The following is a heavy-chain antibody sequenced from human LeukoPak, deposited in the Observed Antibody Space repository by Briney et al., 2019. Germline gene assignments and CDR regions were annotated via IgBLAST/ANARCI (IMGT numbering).Heavy chain of an antibody. V-gene: IGHV3-23*01. CDR2: ISGSGGST. CDR1: EFTFSNYA. CDR3: AKDPHY. J-gene: IGHJ4*02. Sequence: GGSLGLSCAASEFTFSNYALSWVRQAPGKGLEWVSTISGSGGSTYYAVSVKGRFTISRDNSKSTLYLQMNSLRAEDTAVYYCAKDPHYWGQGTLVTVSS.